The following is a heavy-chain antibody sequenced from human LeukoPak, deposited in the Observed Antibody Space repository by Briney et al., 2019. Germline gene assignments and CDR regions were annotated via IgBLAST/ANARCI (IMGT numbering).Heavy chain of an antibody. V-gene: IGHV3-48*01. D-gene: IGHD1-7*01. CDR3: ARVGLWHYPVDS. CDR1: GFTFSSYN. CDR2: ITSSSSII. J-gene: IGHJ4*02. Sequence: PGGSLRLSCAASGFTFSSYNMNWVRQAPGKGLEWVSYITSSSSIIYYGDSVKGRFTVSRDNAKNSLYLQMNSLRAEDTAVYYCARVGLWHYPVDSWGQGTLVTVSS.